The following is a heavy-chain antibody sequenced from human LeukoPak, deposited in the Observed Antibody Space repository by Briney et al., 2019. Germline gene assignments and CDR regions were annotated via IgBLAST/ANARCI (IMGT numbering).Heavy chain of an antibody. V-gene: IGHV4-59*08. J-gene: IGHJ5*02. CDR2: IYYSGST. CDR3: ARHAATGTTSSLRFDP. Sequence: PSETLCLTCTVSGGSIISYYWTWLRQPPGKGLEWIGYIYYSGSTNYNPSLKSRVTISVDTSKNQFSLKLSSVTAADTAAYYCARHAATGTTSSLRFDPWGQGTLVTVPS. D-gene: IGHD4-17*01. CDR1: GGSIISYY.